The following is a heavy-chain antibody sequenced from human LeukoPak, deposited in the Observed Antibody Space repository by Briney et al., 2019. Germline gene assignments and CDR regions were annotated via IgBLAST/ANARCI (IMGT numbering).Heavy chain of an antibody. J-gene: IGHJ4*02. V-gene: IGHV4-39*07. D-gene: IGHD2-21*02. CDR3: ARDRLRPYYYFDY. Sequence: SETLSLTCTVSGGSISSSSYYWGWIRQPPGKGLEWIGSIYYSGSTYYNPSLKSRVTISVDTSKNQFSLKLSSVTAADTAVYYFARDRLRPYYYFDYWGQRTLVTVSS. CDR1: GGSISSSSYY. CDR2: IYYSGST.